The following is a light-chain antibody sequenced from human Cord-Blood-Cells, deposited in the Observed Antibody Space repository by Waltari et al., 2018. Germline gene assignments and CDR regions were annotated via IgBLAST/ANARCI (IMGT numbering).Light chain of an antibody. V-gene: IGLV3-19*01. CDR3: NSRDSSGNHVV. Sequence: SSELTQDPAVSVALGQTVRITCQGDSLRSYYASWYQQKPGQAPVLVIYGKNNRPSGTPDRFSVSSSGNTASLTITGAQAEDEADYYCNSRDSSGNHVVFGGGTKLTVL. J-gene: IGLJ2*01. CDR1: SLRSYY. CDR2: GKN.